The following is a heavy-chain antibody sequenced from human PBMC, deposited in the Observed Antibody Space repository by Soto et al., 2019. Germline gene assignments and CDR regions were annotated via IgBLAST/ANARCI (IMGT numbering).Heavy chain of an antibody. D-gene: IGHD3-10*01. CDR2: TYYRSKWYN. V-gene: IGHV6-1*01. J-gene: IGHJ3*02. Sequence: SQTLSLTCAISGDSVSSNSAAWNWIRQSPSRGLEWLGRTYYRSKWYNDYAVSVKSRITINPDTSKNQFSLQLNSVTPEDTAVYYCARGQELIWFGELLDFDIWGQGTMVTVSS. CDR1: GDSVSSNSAA. CDR3: ARGQELIWFGELLDFDI.